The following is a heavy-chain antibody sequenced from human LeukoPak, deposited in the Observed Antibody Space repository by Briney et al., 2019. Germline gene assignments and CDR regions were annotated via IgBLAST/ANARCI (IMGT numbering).Heavy chain of an antibody. V-gene: IGHV4-30-4*01. CDR1: GVSISSGDYY. J-gene: IGHJ6*02. CDR3: ARDRGERWRYGMDV. CDR2: IYYSGST. Sequence: PSQTLSLTCTVSGVSISSGDYYWSWIRQPPGKGLEWIGYIYYSGSTYYNPSLKSRVTISVDTSKNQFSLKLSSVTAADTAVYYCARDRGERWRYGMDVWGRGTTVTVSS. D-gene: IGHD4-23*01.